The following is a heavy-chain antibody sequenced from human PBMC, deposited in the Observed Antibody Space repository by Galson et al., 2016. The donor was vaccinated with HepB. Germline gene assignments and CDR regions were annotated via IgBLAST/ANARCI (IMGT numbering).Heavy chain of an antibody. Sequence: SVKVSCKASGHTFTSYGFSWVRQAPGQGLEWMGWITPYNANTKYARKLQGRATMTTDTSTSTAYMELRSLRSDDTAVYYCARGNQSDYDFWSGYPVWGQGTTVTVSS. J-gene: IGHJ6*02. CDR2: ITPYNANT. CDR1: GHTFTSYG. CDR3: ARGNQSDYDFWSGYPV. V-gene: IGHV1-18*01. D-gene: IGHD3-3*01.